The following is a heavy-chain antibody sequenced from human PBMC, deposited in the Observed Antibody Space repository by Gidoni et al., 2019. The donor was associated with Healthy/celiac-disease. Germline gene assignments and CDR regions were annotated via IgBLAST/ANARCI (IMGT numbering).Heavy chain of an antibody. CDR1: GLTVDDYA. CDR3: AKDSVYSSSPRGAFDI. Sequence: EVQLVVSGGGLVQHGRSLRLSCAASGLTVDDYAMHWVRQPPGKGLEWVSGISWNSGSIGYADSVKGRFTISRDNAKNSLYLQMNSLRAEDTALYDCAKDSVYSSSPRGAFDIWGQGTMVTVFS. V-gene: IGHV3-9*01. CDR2: ISWNSGSI. J-gene: IGHJ3*02. D-gene: IGHD6-6*01.